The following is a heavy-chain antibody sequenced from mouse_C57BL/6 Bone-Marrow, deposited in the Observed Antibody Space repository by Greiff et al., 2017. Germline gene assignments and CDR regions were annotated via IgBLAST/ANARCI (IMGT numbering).Heavy chain of an antibody. Sequence: QVQLQQPGAELVMPGASVKLSCTASGYTFTSYWMHWVKQRPGQGLEWIGGIDPSDSYTNYNQKFKGKSTLTVDKSSSTAYMQLSSLTSEDSAVYYCAGRWLRNAMDYWGQGTSVTVSS. CDR3: AGRWLRNAMDY. CDR1: GYTFTSYW. J-gene: IGHJ4*01. CDR2: IDPSDSYT. V-gene: IGHV1-69*01. D-gene: IGHD2-2*01.